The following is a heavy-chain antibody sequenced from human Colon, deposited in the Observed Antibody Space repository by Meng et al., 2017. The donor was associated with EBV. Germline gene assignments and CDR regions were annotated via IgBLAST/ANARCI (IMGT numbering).Heavy chain of an antibody. Sequence: VQRLESGPGLVKPSQTLSLTCAVSGGSISSGGYYWSWILQPPGKVLEWIGYIYYSGSTYYIPSLKSRVTISVDTAKNQFSLKLSSVTAADTAVYYCARSAMISAWFDPWGQGTLVTVSS. CDR3: ARSAMISAWFDP. CDR1: GGSISSGGYY. CDR2: IYYSGST. V-gene: IGHV4-30-4*01. D-gene: IGHD3-22*01. J-gene: IGHJ5*02.